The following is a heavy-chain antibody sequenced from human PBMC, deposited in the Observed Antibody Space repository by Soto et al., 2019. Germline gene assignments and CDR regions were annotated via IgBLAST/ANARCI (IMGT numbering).Heavy chain of an antibody. V-gene: IGHV1-18*01. CDR1: GYTFTSYG. D-gene: IGHD3-22*01. CDR3: ARVGYYYDSSGYGQIYYYYYGMDV. J-gene: IGHJ6*02. CDR2: ISAYNGNT. Sequence: QVQLVQSGAEVKKPGASVKVSCKASGYTFTSYGISWVRQAPGQGLEWMGWISAYNGNTNYAQKLQGRVTMTTDTSTRTAYMELRSLRSDDTAVYYCARVGYYYDSSGYGQIYYYYYGMDVWGQGTTVTVSS.